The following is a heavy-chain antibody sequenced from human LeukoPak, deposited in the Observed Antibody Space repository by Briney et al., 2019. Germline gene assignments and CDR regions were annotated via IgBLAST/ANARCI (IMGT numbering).Heavy chain of an antibody. Sequence: GGSLRLSCAASGFTFSNYGMHWVRQAPGKGLEWVAVIWYDGSNKYYADSVKGRFTISRDNSKNTLYLQMNSLRAEDTAVYYCARQGLARYFDWLLSRGEGFDYWGQGTLVTVSS. J-gene: IGHJ4*02. V-gene: IGHV3-33*01. CDR1: GFTFSNYG. CDR3: ARQGLARYFDWLLSRGEGFDY. CDR2: IWYDGSNK. D-gene: IGHD3-9*01.